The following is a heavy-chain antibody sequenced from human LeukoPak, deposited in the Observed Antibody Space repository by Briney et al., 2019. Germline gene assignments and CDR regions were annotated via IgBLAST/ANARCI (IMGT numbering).Heavy chain of an antibody. CDR2: IHYRGNT. J-gene: IGHJ2*01. Sequence: SETLSLTCTVPGDSIRSSSYYWGWIRQPPGKGLEWIGSIHYRGNTYYNPSLESRVTISVDTSENRFSLKLSSVTAADTAVYYCARQPDPSYFDLWGRGTLVTVSS. V-gene: IGHV4-39*01. CDR1: GDSIRSSSYY. CDR3: ARQPDPSYFDL. D-gene: IGHD2-2*01.